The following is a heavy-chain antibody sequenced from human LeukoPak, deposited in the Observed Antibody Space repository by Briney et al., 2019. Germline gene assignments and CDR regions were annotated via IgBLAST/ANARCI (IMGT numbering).Heavy chain of an antibody. Sequence: QPGGSLRLSCAAPGFTFSTYAMSWVRQAPGKGLEWVSAISGSGGSTYHADSVKGRFTISRDNSKNTLYLQMNSLRAEDTAVYYCAKDLQWGDYYYGMDVWGQGNTVTVSS. CDR1: GFTFSTYA. CDR2: ISGSGGST. J-gene: IGHJ6*02. V-gene: IGHV3-23*01. D-gene: IGHD1-26*01. CDR3: AKDLQWGDYYYGMDV.